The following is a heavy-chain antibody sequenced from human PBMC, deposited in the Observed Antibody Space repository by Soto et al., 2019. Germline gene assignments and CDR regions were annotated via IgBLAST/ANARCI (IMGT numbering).Heavy chain of an antibody. J-gene: IGHJ4*02. Sequence: GGSLRLSCAASGFTFSSYSMNWVRQAPGKGLEWVSSISSSSSYIYYADSVKGRFTISRDNAKNSLYLQMNSLRAEDTAVYYCARDHRPHYDSSGYYNDYWGQGTLVTVSS. CDR3: ARDHRPHYDSSGYYNDY. D-gene: IGHD3-22*01. V-gene: IGHV3-21*01. CDR1: GFTFSSYS. CDR2: ISSSSSYI.